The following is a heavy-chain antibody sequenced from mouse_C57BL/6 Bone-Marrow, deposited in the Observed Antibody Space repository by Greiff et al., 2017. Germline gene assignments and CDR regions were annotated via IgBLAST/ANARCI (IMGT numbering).Heavy chain of an antibody. CDR2: ISNGGGST. V-gene: IGHV5-12*01. Sequence: EVMLVESGGGLVQPGGSLKLSCAASGFTFSDYYMYWVRQTPEKRLEWVAYISNGGGSTYYPDTVKGRFTISRDNAKNTLYLQMSRLKSEDTAMYYCARRRWEGYYFGDWGQGTTLTVSS. CDR3: ARRRWEGYYFGD. D-gene: IGHD1-1*02. CDR1: GFTFSDYY. J-gene: IGHJ2*01.